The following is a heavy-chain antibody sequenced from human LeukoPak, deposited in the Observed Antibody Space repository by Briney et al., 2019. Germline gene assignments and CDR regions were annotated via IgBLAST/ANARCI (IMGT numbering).Heavy chain of an antibody. CDR2: INPNSSGT. V-gene: IGHV1-2*02. D-gene: IGHD3-9*01. Sequence: ASVKVSNTASGYTFTGYYMHWGRQAPRQGLEWMGWINPNSSGTNYAEKFRGRVTMTRDKSISTAYMELSRLRSDDADVYYCARAYDILSGYYGHWGQGTLVTVSS. J-gene: IGHJ4*02. CDR3: ARAYDILSGYYGH. CDR1: GYTFTGYY.